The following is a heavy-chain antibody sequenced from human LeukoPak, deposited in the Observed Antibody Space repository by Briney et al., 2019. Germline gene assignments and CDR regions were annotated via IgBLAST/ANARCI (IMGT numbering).Heavy chain of an antibody. D-gene: IGHD3-22*01. Sequence: GGSLRLSCAASGFTFDDYAMHWVRQAPGKGLEWVSGISWNSGSIGYADSVKGRFTISRDNAKNSLYLQMNSLRAEDTALYYCAEDTYYYDSSGYYDYWGQGTLVTVSS. V-gene: IGHV3-9*01. J-gene: IGHJ4*02. CDR1: GFTFDDYA. CDR2: ISWNSGSI. CDR3: AEDTYYYDSSGYYDY.